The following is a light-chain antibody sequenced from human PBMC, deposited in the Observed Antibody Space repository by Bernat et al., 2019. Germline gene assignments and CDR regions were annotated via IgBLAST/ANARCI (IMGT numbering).Light chain of an antibody. CDR1: QSVSSSS. J-gene: IGKJ2*02. CDR3: QQYGTLPRT. V-gene: IGKV3-20*01. Sequence: MVLTQSPGTLSLSPGERATLSCRASQSVSSSSLAWYQQKPGQAPRLLIYGASSRATGIPDRFSGSGSGTDFTLTISRLEPEDFAVYYCQQYGTLPRTFGQGTKLEIK. CDR2: GAS.